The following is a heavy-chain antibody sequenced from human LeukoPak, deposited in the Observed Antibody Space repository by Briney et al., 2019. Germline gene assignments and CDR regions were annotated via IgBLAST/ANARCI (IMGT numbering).Heavy chain of an antibody. CDR3: ARGTELGNWFDP. CDR2: IYHSGST. CDR1: FVSINSGSYY. J-gene: IGHJ5*02. Sequence: SETLSLTCAVSFVSINSGSYYWGWIRQPPGKGLEWIGSIYHSGSTYYNPSLKSRVTISVDTSKNQFSLKLSSMTAADTAVYYCARGTELGNWFDPWGQGTLVTVSS. D-gene: IGHD7-27*01. V-gene: IGHV4-39*01.